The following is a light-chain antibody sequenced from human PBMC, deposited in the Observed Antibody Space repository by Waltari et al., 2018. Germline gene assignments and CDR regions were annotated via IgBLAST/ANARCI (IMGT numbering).Light chain of an antibody. CDR2: EGD. V-gene: IGLV2-23*01. J-gene: IGLJ1*01. Sequence: QSALTQPASVSGSPGQSITISCTGTTSDIENFNLVSWYQQHPGKAPKLIIYEGDKRPSGVSVRLTGSKSGTTASLTISRLQAEDEADYFCYSYAGSSVFGTGTKVTVL. CDR3: YSYAGSSV. CDR1: TSDIENFNL.